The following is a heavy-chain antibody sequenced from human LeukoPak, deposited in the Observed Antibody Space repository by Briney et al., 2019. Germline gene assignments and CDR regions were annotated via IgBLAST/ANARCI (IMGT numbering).Heavy chain of an antibody. D-gene: IGHD2-2*01. J-gene: IGHJ4*02. Sequence: PGGSLRLSCAASGFSFSSHGMSGVRQAPGKGLEGVSDIIGGAGGTYYADSVKGRFTISRDNAKNTLYLQMNRLRAEDTAVYYCAHGSMYQLDYWGKGTLVTVSS. CDR2: IIGGAGGT. V-gene: IGHV3-23*01. CDR3: AHGSMYQLDY. CDR1: GFSFSSHG.